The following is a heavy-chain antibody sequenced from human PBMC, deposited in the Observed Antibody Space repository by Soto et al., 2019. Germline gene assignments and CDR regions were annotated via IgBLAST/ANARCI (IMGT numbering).Heavy chain of an antibody. J-gene: IGHJ4*02. V-gene: IGHV3-23*01. CDR1: GFTFSSYA. Sequence: GGSLRLSCAAPGFTFSSYAMSWVRQAPGKGLEWVSAISGSDGSTYYADSVKGRFTISRDNSKNTLYLQMNSLRAEDTAVYYCAKELATVGSNYVDYWGQGTLVTVSS. D-gene: IGHD1-26*01. CDR3: AKELATVGSNYVDY. CDR2: ISGSDGST.